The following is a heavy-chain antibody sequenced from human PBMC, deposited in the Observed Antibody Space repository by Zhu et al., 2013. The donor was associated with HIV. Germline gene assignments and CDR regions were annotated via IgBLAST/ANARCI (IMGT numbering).Heavy chain of an antibody. CDR2: INPNSGGT. Sequence: QVQLVQSGAEVKKPGASLKVSCKASGYIFKSFGINWVRQAPGQGLEWMGWINPNSGGTNYAQKFQGRVTMTRDTSISTAYMELSRLRSDDTAVYYCARSYSGSSKDAFDIWGQGTMVTVSS. J-gene: IGHJ3*02. CDR1: GYIFKSFG. V-gene: IGHV1-2*02. D-gene: IGHD3-10*01. CDR3: ARSYSGSSKDAFDI.